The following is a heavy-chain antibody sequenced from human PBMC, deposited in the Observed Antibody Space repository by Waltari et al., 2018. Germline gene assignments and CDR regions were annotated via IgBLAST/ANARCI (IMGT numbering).Heavy chain of an antibody. J-gene: IGHJ4*02. CDR1: VYSINSGYY. Sequence: QVQLQESGSGLVKPSETLSLTCDVSVYSINSGYYWGWIRQSPGKGLEWIATIYHAGDTFYNPSLKIRVTISMDTSKNQFSLKLNSVTAADTAVYFCSRQVLGYCTSAACRRLESWGQGTLVTVSS. CDR3: SRQVLGYCTSAACRRLES. D-gene: IGHD2-2*03. CDR2: IYHAGDT. V-gene: IGHV4-38-2*01.